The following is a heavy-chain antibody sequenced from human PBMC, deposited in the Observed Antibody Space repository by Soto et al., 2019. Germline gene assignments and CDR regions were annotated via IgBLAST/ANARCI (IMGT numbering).Heavy chain of an antibody. J-gene: IGHJ3*02. CDR1: GYTFTGYY. CDR2: INPNSGGT. D-gene: IGHD3-10*01. V-gene: IGHV1-2*04. Sequence: ASVKVSCKASGYTFTGYYMHWVRQAPGQGLEWKGWINPNSGGTNYAQKYQGWVTMTRDTSISTAYMELSRLRSDDTAVYYCARVISMYYYGSGSYYERNDTFDIWGQGTMVTVS. CDR3: ARVISMYYYGSGSYYERNDTFDI.